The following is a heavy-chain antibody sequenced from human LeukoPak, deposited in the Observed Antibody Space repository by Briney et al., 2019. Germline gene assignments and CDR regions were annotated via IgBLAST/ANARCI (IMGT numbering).Heavy chain of an antibody. Sequence: PSETLSLTCAVYGGSFSGYYWSWIRQPPGKGLEWIGEINHSGSTNYNPSLKSRVTISVDTSKNQFSLKLSSVTAADTAVYYCAGRYCSGTSCYTWFDPWGQGTLVTVSS. CDR1: GGSFSGYY. V-gene: IGHV4-34*01. J-gene: IGHJ5*02. CDR2: INHSGST. CDR3: AGRYCSGTSCYTWFDP. D-gene: IGHD2-2*02.